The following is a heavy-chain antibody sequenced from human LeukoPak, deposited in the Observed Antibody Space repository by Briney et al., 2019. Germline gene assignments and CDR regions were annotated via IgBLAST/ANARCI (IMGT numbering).Heavy chain of an antibody. CDR2: ISSSSSYI. Sequence: NPGGSLRLSCAASGFTFSSYSMNWVRQAPGKGLEWVSSISSSSSYIYYADSVKGRFTISRDNAKNSLYLQMNSLRAEDTAVYYCARDRSTTLGAFDIWGQGTMVTVSS. J-gene: IGHJ3*02. V-gene: IGHV3-21*01. CDR1: GFTFSSYS. CDR3: ARDRSTTLGAFDI. D-gene: IGHD4-11*01.